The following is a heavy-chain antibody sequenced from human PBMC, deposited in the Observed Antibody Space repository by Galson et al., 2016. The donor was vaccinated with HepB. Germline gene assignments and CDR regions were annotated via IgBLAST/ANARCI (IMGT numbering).Heavy chain of an antibody. CDR3: ARALSSSGWSPNWFDP. V-gene: IGHV4-39*07. J-gene: IGHJ5*02. D-gene: IGHD6-19*01. Sequence: SETLSLTCTVSGGSISSTNYYWGWIRQPPGKGLEWIGIMFSGGNTYYNPSLKSRVTISLDTSKNQFSLNLTSVTAADTAVYYCARALSSSGWSPNWFDPWGQGTLVTVSS. CDR2: MFSGGNT. CDR1: GGSISSTNYY.